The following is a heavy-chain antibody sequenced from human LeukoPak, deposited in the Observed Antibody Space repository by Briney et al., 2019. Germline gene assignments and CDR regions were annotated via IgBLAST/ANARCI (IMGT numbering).Heavy chain of an antibody. J-gene: IGHJ6*02. CDR3: AKDRDYSSGWFVSYGMDV. D-gene: IGHD4-4*01. V-gene: IGHV3-30-3*01. Sequence: GGSLRLSCAASGFTFSSYAMHWVRQAPGKGLEWVAVISYDGSNKYYADSVKGRFTISRDNSKNTLYLQMNSLRTEDTAVYYCAKDRDYSSGWFVSYGMDVWGQGTTVTVSS. CDR2: ISYDGSNK. CDR1: GFTFSSYA.